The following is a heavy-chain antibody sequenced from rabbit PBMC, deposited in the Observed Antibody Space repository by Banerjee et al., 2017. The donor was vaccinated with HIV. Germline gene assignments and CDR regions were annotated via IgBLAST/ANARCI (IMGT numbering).Heavy chain of an antibody. J-gene: IGHJ4*01. CDR3: ARDVTWGDWEL. V-gene: IGHV1S45*01. Sequence: QEQLVESGGGLVQPEGSLTLTCKASGFDFSSDAMCWVRQAPGKGLEWIGCIDTGSGSAYYASWAKGRFTISKTSSTTVTLQMTSLTAADTATYFCARDVTWGDWELWGPGTLVTVS. D-gene: IGHD4-1*01. CDR1: GFDFSSDA. CDR2: IDTGSGSA.